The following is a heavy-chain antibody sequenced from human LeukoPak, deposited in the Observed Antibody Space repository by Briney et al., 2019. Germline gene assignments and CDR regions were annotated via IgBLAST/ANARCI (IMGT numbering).Heavy chain of an antibody. J-gene: IGHJ6*03. CDR2: ISSSDSTI. CDR1: GFTFSDYH. Sequence: PGGSLRLSCAASGFTFSDYHMSWIRQAPAKGLEWVSYISSSDSTIYYADSVKGRFTIPRDNAKNSLYLQMNSLRAEDTAVYYCARVGRLAARPIYYYYYMDVWGKGTTVTVSS. CDR3: ARVGRLAARPIYYYYYMDV. D-gene: IGHD6-6*01. V-gene: IGHV3-11*01.